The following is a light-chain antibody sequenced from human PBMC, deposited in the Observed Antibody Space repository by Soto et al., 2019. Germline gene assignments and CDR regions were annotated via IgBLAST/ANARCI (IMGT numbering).Light chain of an antibody. Sequence: QSVLTQPASVSGFPGQSITISCTGTSSDVGGYNFVSWYQHHPGKAPKLMIYEVSNRPSGVSNRFSGSKSGNTASLTISGLQAEDEAYYYCSSYTSGSVVFGGGTKLTVL. CDR3: SSYTSGSVV. CDR2: EVS. J-gene: IGLJ3*02. V-gene: IGLV2-14*01. CDR1: SSDVGGYNF.